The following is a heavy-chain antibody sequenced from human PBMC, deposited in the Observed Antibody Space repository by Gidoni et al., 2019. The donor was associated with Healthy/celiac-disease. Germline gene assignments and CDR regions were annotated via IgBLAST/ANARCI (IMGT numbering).Heavy chain of an antibody. D-gene: IGHD2-2*01. J-gene: IGHJ4*02. V-gene: IGHV1-69*01. CDR1: EGTFSSDA. Sequence: QVQLVQSWAEDKKPGSSVKVYCKASEGTFSSDAHSWVRQVPGQGLEWRGGLLPIFGKANYAQKFQGRVTITADESTSTAYMELSSLRSEDSALYYFAMRSSPETGPDYWGQGTLVTVSS. CDR3: AMRSSPETGPDY. CDR2: LLPIFGKA.